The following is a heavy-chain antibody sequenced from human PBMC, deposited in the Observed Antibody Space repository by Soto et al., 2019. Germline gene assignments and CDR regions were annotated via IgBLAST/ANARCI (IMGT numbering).Heavy chain of an antibody. CDR2: TYYRSKWYN. CDR3: ARTGTTHVPAGYAFDM. J-gene: IGHJ3*02. Sequence: SQTLSLTCAISGDSVSSNSAAWNWIRQSPSRGLEWLGRTYYRSKWYNDYAVSVKSRITINPDTSKNQFSLQLNSVTPEDTAVYYCARTGTTHVPAGYAFDMWGQGTMVTVSS. V-gene: IGHV6-1*01. CDR1: GDSVSSNSAA. D-gene: IGHD1-1*01.